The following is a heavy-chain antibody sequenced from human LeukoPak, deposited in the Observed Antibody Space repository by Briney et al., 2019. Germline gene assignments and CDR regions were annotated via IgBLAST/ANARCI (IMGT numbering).Heavy chain of an antibody. J-gene: IGHJ4*02. Sequence: SVKVPCKASGGTFSSYAISWVRQAPGQGLEWMGGIIPVFGTANYAQKFQGRVTITADESTSTAYMELSRLRPEDTAVYYCAREGRRDGYNLPFDYWGQGTLVTVSS. CDR1: GGTFSSYA. CDR2: IIPVFGTA. CDR3: AREGRRDGYNLPFDY. D-gene: IGHD5-24*01. V-gene: IGHV1-69*13.